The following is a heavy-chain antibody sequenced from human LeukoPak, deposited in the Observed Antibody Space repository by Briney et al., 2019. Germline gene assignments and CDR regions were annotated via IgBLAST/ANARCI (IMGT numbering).Heavy chain of an antibody. CDR3: TTNAAALDY. J-gene: IGHJ4*02. CDR1: GYTFTDHY. CDR2: INPSNNGA. V-gene: IGHV1-2*02. D-gene: IGHD6-13*01. Sequence: ASVKVSCEASGYTFTDHYIHWVRQAPGQGLEWMGWINPSNNGANYAQKFQGRVVMTRDTSISTAYVELTRLTSDDTAVYYCTTNAAALDYWGQGTLVTVSS.